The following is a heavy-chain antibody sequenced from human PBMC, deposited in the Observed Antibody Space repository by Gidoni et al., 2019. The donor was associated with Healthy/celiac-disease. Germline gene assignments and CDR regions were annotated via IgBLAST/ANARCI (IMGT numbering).Heavy chain of an antibody. J-gene: IGHJ6*03. D-gene: IGHD3-10*01. Sequence: QVQLVESGGGVVQPGRSLRLSWAASGFTFSSYGMHWVRQAPGKGLEWVAVRWYDGSNKYYADSVKGRFTISRDNSKNTLYLQMNSLRAEDTAVYYCARGGYGSGSYDYMDVWGKGTTVTVSS. CDR2: RWYDGSNK. CDR3: ARGGYGSGSYDYMDV. CDR1: GFTFSSYG. V-gene: IGHV3-33*08.